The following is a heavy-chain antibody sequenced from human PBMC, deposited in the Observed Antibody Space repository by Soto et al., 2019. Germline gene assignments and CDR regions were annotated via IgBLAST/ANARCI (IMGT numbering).Heavy chain of an antibody. CDR3: ARRIAVAGTNWFDP. CDR2: IITIFGTA. V-gene: IGHV1-69*13. Sequence: AASVKVSCKASGGTFSSYAISWVRQAPGQGLEWMGGIITIFGTANYAQKFQARVTITADEYTSTAYMELSILSSEDTAVSDCARRIAVAGTNWFDPWGQGTLVTVSS. CDR1: GGTFSSYA. J-gene: IGHJ5*02. D-gene: IGHD6-19*01.